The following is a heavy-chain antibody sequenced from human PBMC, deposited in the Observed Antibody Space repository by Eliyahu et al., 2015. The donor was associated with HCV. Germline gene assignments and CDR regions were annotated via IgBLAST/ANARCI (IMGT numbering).Heavy chain of an antibody. CDR2: ISGSGGTT. V-gene: IGHV3-23*01. CDR1: GFTFSSYA. Sequence: EVQLLESGGGLVQPGGSLRLSCVASGFTFSSYAMTWVRQAPGKGLEWVSVISGSGGTTYYADSVKGRFTISRDNSKNTLYLQMNSLRAEDTAVYYCAKGGRRDGYDWGQGTLVTVSS. J-gene: IGHJ4*02. D-gene: IGHD5-24*01. CDR3: AKGGRRDGYD.